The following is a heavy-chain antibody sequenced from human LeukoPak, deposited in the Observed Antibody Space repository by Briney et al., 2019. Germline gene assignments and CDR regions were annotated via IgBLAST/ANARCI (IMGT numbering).Heavy chain of an antibody. J-gene: IGHJ4*02. CDR1: GFTFRSYG. D-gene: IGHD6-13*01. V-gene: IGHV3-30*18. CDR3: AKDYSSSWCFDY. CDR2: IAYDANEK. Sequence: GGSLRLSCAASGFTFRSYGMHWVRQAPGKGLEWVSFIAYDANEKQYADPVKGRFTISRDNSKNTLYLQMNGLRAEDTAVYYCAKDYSSSWCFDYWGQGTLVTVSS.